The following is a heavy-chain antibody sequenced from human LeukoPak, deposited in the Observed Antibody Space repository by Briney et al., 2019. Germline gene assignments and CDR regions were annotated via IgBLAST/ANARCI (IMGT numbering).Heavy chain of an antibody. Sequence: PSETLSLTCTVSGGSISSYYWSWIRQPPGKGLEWIGYIYYSGSTNYNPSLKSRVTISVDTSKNQFSLNLSSVTAADTAVYYCARDSYSGSRDNWYFDLWGRGTLVTVSS. CDR3: ARDSYSGSRDNWYFDL. D-gene: IGHD1-26*01. J-gene: IGHJ2*01. CDR1: GGSISSYY. V-gene: IGHV4-59*01. CDR2: IYYSGST.